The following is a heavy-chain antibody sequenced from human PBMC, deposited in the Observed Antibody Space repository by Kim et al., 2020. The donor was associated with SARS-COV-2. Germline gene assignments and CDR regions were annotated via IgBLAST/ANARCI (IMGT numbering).Heavy chain of an antibody. D-gene: IGHD2-2*02. CDR3: ARGAISSTGRLDY. Sequence: ASVKVSCKTSGYTFSDFGITWVRPLPGQGLAWMGWISTYNGNTNYVQKLQGRLTMAADTSTSTSYMELSSLTSDDTAVYFCARGAISSTGRLDYWGQGTLVTVSS. CDR2: ISTYNGNT. CDR1: GYTFSDFG. J-gene: IGHJ4*02. V-gene: IGHV1-18*01.